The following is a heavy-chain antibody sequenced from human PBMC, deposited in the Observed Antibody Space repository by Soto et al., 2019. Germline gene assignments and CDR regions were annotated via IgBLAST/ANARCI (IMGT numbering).Heavy chain of an antibody. D-gene: IGHD2-21*01. CDR1: GFSFRDCF. CDR3: ARDDHTYGVY. V-gene: IGHV3-11*01. J-gene: IGHJ4*02. CDR2: IGPYGNTI. Sequence: GGSLRLSCAASGFSFRDCFMILIRQAPGKGLEWVSYIGPYGNTIFCADSVKGRFAISGDDATNSLFLHMSSLRTEDTAVYYCARDDHTYGVYWGQGTPVTVSS.